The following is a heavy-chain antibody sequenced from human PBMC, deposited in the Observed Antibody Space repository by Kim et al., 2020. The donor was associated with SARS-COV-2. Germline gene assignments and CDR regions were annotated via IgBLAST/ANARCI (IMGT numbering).Heavy chain of an antibody. CDR2: IYSGGST. D-gene: IGHD3-16*01. J-gene: IGHJ6*02. Sequence: GGSLRLSCAASGFTVSSNYMSWVRQAPGKGLEWVSVIYSGGSTYYADSVKGRFTISRDNSKNTLYLQMNSLRAEDTAVYYCARDGGINVDYYYYGMDVWGQGTTVTVSS. CDR3: ARDGGINVDYYYYGMDV. CDR1: GFTVSSNY. V-gene: IGHV3-66*02.